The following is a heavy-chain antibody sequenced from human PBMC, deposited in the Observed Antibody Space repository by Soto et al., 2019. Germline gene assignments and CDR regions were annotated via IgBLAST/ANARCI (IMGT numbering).Heavy chain of an antibody. CDR3: ATTRGIAVGGSFDH. D-gene: IGHD6-13*01. Sequence: NPSETLSLTCIVSGASISSRSSYWDWIRQPPGKGLEWVGTFYSGSTYNNPSLKSRVTISVDTSKNQFSLKLSSVAAEDTAIYYCATTRGIAVGGSFDHWGQGTLVTVSS. CDR1: GASISSRSSY. CDR2: FYSGST. J-gene: IGHJ5*02. V-gene: IGHV4-39*01.